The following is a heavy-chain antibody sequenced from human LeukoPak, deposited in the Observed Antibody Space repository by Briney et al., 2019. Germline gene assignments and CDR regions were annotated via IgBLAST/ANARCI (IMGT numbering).Heavy chain of an antibody. CDR1: GGSFSGHY. J-gene: IGHJ5*02. V-gene: IGHV4-34*01. Sequence: SETLSLTCAVYGGSFSGHYWSWIRQPPGKGLEWIGSIYHSGSTYYNPSLKSRVTISVDTSKNQFSLKLSSVTAADTAVYYCARDPPRIAVAGHNWFDPWGQGTLVTVSS. CDR2: IYHSGST. D-gene: IGHD6-19*01. CDR3: ARDPPRIAVAGHNWFDP.